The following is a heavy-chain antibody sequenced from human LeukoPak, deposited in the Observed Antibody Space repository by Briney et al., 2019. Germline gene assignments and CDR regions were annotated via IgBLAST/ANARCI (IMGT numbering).Heavy chain of an antibody. J-gene: IGHJ6*02. CDR3: ARGMEYYYGMDV. D-gene: IGHD3-3*01. CDR2: IYYTGST. Sequence: SQTLSLTCTVSGASISSGDYFWNWIRQPPGKGLEWIGYIYYTGSTYYKPSLKSRITMSLDTSKNQFSLKLTSVTAADTAVYYCARGMEYYYGMDVWGQGTTVTVSS. V-gene: IGHV4-30-4*01. CDR1: GASISSGDYF.